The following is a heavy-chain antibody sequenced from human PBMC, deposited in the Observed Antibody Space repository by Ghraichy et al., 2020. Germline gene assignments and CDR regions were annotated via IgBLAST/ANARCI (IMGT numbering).Heavy chain of an antibody. J-gene: IGHJ4*02. D-gene: IGHD6-13*01. CDR1: GGSFSGYY. CDR3: ARGDAAAGTQHPFDY. V-gene: IGHV4-34*01. Sequence: SETLSLTCAVYGGSFSGYYWSWIRQPPGKGLEWIGEINHSGSTNYNPSLKSRVTISVDTSKNQFSLKLSSVTAADTAVYYCARGDAAAGTQHPFDYWGQGTLVTVSS. CDR2: INHSGST.